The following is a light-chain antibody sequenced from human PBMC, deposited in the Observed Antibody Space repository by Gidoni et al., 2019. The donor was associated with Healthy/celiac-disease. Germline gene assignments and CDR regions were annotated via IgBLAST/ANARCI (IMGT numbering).Light chain of an antibody. Sequence: AIRMTQSPSSFSASTGDRVTITCRASQGISSYLAWYQQKPGIAPKLLIYAASTLQSGVPSRFSGSGSGTDFTLTISCLQSEDFATYYCQQYYSYPPLTFGGGTKVEIK. J-gene: IGKJ4*01. V-gene: IGKV1-8*01. CDR1: QGISSY. CDR2: AAS. CDR3: QQYYSYPPLT.